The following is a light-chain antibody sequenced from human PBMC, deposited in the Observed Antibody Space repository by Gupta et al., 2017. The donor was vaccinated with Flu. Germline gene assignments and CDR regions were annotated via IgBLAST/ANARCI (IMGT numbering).Light chain of an antibody. CDR3: SYYTRTRTSSSAWV. CDR2: EVN. Sequence: QSALTQPASVARSPGQSITIACSGTIRDVGGYNRVSWYPPHPGKAPKTIIFEVNSRTSGVATSVSGSKSGNTAALTISGLPADDEDDDYCSYYTRTRTSSSAWVFGGGTKRTVL. V-gene: IGLV2-14*01. J-gene: IGLJ3*02. CDR1: IRDVGGYNR.